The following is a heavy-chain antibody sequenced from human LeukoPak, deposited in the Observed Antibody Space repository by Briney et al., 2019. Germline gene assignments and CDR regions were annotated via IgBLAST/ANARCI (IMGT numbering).Heavy chain of an antibody. CDR1: GDSVSSNSVT. CDR3: ARGVFLAFDI. J-gene: IGHJ3*02. Sequence: SQTLSLTCDISGDSVSSNSVTWNWIRQSPSRGLEWLGRTYYRSKWFNDYAVSVRSRITINPDTSKNQFSLQLNSVTPEDTAVYYCARGVFLAFDIWGQGTMVTVSS. D-gene: IGHD3-10*01. CDR2: TYYRSKWFN. V-gene: IGHV6-1*01.